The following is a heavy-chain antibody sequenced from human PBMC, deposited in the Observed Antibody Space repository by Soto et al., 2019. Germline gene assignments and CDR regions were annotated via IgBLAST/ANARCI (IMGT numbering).Heavy chain of an antibody. V-gene: IGHV3-48*01. D-gene: IGHD2-21*01. CDR2: ISNSGVTI. CDR3: ATESTPGRGPCDR. Sequence: EVQLVQSGGGLVQPGGSLGLSCVASRITLGSHTLNWVRQAPGKGLEWVADISNSGVTIHYADSVKGRFTISRDNVKNSLYLQLRTRRAEDTAAYYCATESTPGRGPCDRWRQGSLVTVAS. J-gene: IGHJ3*01. CDR1: RITLGSHT.